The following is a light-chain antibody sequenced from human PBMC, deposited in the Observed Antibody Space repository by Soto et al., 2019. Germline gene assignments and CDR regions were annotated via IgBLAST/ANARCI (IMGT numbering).Light chain of an antibody. J-gene: IGKJ1*01. Sequence: IQLTQSPPTLSASVGDRVTITCRASQSIRYYLAWYQQMPGKAPKLLIYGASSLRSGVPSRFSGSGSGTEFTLTISSLQPDDFATYFCQHHNSYSQTFGQGTKV. CDR1: QSIRYY. CDR3: QHHNSYSQT. V-gene: IGKV1-5*01. CDR2: GAS.